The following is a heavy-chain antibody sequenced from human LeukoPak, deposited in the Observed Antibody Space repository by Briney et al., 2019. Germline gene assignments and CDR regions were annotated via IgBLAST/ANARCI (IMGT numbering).Heavy chain of an antibody. Sequence: PGGSLRLSCAASGFTFTSYAMSWVRQAPRKGLEWASAVSGSGDKTYNADSVKGRLSSSRDKSKNTVYLQRNRLRAKYTAGDYWARGYYGSGSYYKTLGNAFDIWGQGTMVTVSS. V-gene: IGHV3-23*01. CDR1: GFTFTSYA. CDR2: VSGSGDKT. D-gene: IGHD3-10*01. CDR3: ARGYYGSGSYYKTLGNAFDI. J-gene: IGHJ3*02.